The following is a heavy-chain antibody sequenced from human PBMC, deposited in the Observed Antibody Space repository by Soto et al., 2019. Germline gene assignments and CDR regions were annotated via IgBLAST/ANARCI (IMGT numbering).Heavy chain of an antibody. CDR3: AKDRRGHRDGYNFGEYFYH. J-gene: IGHJ1*01. D-gene: IGHD5-12*01. Sequence: GGSLRLSCEASGITFRSHGMHWVRQAPGKGLEWVAVISYHGSGKYYADSVKGRFTISRDNSNNMLYLQMNSLRAEDSAVYYCAKDRRGHRDGYNFGEYFYHWGQGTLVTVSS. V-gene: IGHV3-30*18. CDR2: ISYHGSGK. CDR1: GITFRSHG.